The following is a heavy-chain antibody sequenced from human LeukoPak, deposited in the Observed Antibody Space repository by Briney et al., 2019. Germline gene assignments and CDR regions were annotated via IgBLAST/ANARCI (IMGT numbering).Heavy chain of an antibody. CDR3: ARHYTTVTYLEYYYYMDV. V-gene: IGHV5-51*01. D-gene: IGHD4-11*01. J-gene: IGHJ6*03. CDR2: IHLGDSDT. CDR1: GSSINTYW. Sequence: GESLKISCKGHGSSINTYWIGWVRQMPGKGLEWMGIIHLGDSDTRYSPSFQGQVTISADRSISTAYLQWSSLKASDTAMYYCARHYTTVTYLEYYYYMDVWGKGTTVTVSS.